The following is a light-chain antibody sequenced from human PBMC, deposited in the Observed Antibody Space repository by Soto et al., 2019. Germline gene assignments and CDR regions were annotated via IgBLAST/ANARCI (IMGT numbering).Light chain of an antibody. J-gene: IGLJ1*01. CDR1: SSDVGAYNY. CDR3: SSHAGSNNYG. V-gene: IGLV2-8*01. CDR2: EVS. Sequence: QAVLTQSHSASGCAGQSVTISCTGTSSDVGAYNYVSWYQQHPGKAPKLMIYEVSKRPSGVPARFSGSKSGNTASLTVSGLQAEDEADDYCSSHAGSNNYGFGTGTKVTVL.